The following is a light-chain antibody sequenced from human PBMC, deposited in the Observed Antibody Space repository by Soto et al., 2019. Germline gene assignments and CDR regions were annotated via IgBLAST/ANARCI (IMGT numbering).Light chain of an antibody. V-gene: IGKV1-6*01. CDR2: AAS. Sequence: AIQMTQSPSSLSASVGDRVTLTCRSSQGIRNDLGWYQQKPGKAPKLLIYAASSLQSGVPSRFSGSGSGTDFNLTISSLQPEDFATYYCLQDYKYPRTFGQGTKVEIK. CDR3: LQDYKYPRT. J-gene: IGKJ1*01. CDR1: QGIRND.